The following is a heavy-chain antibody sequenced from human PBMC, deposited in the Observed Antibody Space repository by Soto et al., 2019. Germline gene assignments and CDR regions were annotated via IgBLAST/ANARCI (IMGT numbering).Heavy chain of an antibody. V-gene: IGHV4-30-2*01. J-gene: IGHJ3*02. Sequence: QMHLQESGSGLVKPSQTLSLTCAVSGGSLSSSAYSWSWIGQPPGKGLEWIGFIYQSGSTYYNPSLKSRVTMSLDRPKNQFSLKLSSVTAADTAVYYCARELLFYDSDGFSWDDAFDIWGQGTMVTVSS. CDR3: ARELLFYDSDGFSWDDAFDI. CDR1: GGSLSSSAYS. D-gene: IGHD3-22*01. CDR2: IYQSGST.